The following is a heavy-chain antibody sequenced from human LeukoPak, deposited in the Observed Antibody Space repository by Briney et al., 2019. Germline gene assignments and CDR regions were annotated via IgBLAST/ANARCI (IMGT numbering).Heavy chain of an antibody. V-gene: IGHV4-34*01. Sequence: PSETLSLTCAVYGGSFSGYYWSWIRQPPGKGLEWIGEINHSGSTNYNPSLKSRVTISVDTSKNQFSLKLSSVTAADTAVYYCARRTSGYITMIVVVIKYAFDIWGQGTMVTVSS. D-gene: IGHD3-22*01. CDR2: INHSGST. J-gene: IGHJ3*02. CDR1: GGSFSGYY. CDR3: ARRTSGYITMIVVVIKYAFDI.